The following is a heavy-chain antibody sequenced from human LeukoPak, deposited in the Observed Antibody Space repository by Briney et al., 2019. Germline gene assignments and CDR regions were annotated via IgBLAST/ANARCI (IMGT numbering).Heavy chain of an antibody. V-gene: IGHV1-2*06. CDR2: INPNSGGT. CDR3: ARLSSSWYLVSSDAFDI. CDR1: RYTFTGYY. D-gene: IGHD6-13*01. Sequence: ASVKVSCKASRYTFTGYYMHWVRQATGQGLEWMGRINPNSGGTNYAQKFQGRVTMTGDTSISAAYMELSRLRSDDTAVYYCARLSSSWYLVSSDAFDIWGQGTMVTVSS. J-gene: IGHJ3*02.